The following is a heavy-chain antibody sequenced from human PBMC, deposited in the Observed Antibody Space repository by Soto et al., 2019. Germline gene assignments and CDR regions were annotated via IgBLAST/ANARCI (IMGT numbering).Heavy chain of an antibody. CDR1: EFTFSSYA. CDR3: AKPTNKSGYYNQVNGMDV. Sequence: PGGSPRLSCAASEFTFSSYAMSWVRQAPGKELEWVSAISGSGGSTYYADSVKGRFTISRDNSKNTLYLQMNSLRAEDTAVYYCAKPTNKSGYYNQVNGMDVWGQGTTVTVSS. V-gene: IGHV3-23*01. J-gene: IGHJ6*02. D-gene: IGHD3-3*01. CDR2: ISGSGGST.